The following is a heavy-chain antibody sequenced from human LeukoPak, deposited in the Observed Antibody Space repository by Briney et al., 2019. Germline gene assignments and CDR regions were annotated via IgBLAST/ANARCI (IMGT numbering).Heavy chain of an antibody. CDR3: ARFYCGGDCYSGYFNY. CDR1: GGSISSISYY. V-gene: IGHV4-39*01. D-gene: IGHD2-21*02. J-gene: IGHJ4*02. CDR2: IYYSGST. Sequence: SETLSLTCTVSGGSISSISYYWGWIRQPPGKGLEWIGYIYYSGSTYHNPPLKSRVTISVDPSKNQFSLKMSSVTAADPAVYYCARFYCGGDCYSGYFNYWGQGTLVTVSS.